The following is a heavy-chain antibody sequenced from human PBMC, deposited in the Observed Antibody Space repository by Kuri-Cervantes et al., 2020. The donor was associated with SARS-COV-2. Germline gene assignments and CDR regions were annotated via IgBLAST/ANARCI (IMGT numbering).Heavy chain of an antibody. V-gene: IGHV4-59*01. CDR2: IYYSVST. D-gene: IGHD3-3*01. Sequence: SETLSLTCTVSGGSISSYYWSWIRQPPGKGLEWIGYIYYSVSTNYNPSLKSRVTISVDTSKDQFSLKLSSVTAADTAVYYCARHTPSYYDFWSGYLTYYGMDVWGQGTTVTVSS. J-gene: IGHJ6*02. CDR3: ARHTPSYYDFWSGYLTYYGMDV. CDR1: GGSISSYY.